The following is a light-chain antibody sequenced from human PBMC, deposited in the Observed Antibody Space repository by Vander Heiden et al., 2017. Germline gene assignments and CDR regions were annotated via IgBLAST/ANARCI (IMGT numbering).Light chain of an antibody. J-gene: IGKJ4*01. Sequence: EIVLTQSPGTLSLSPGERATLSCRARQSVSSSYLAWYQQKPGQAPRLLIYGASSRATGIPDRFSGGGSGTDFTLTISRLEPEDFAVYYCQQYGSSPLTFGGGTKVEIK. CDR2: GAS. V-gene: IGKV3-20*01. CDR3: QQYGSSPLT. CDR1: QSVSSSY.